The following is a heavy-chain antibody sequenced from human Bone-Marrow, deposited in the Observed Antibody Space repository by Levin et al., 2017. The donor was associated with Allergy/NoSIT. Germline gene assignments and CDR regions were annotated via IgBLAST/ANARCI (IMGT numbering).Heavy chain of an antibody. CDR3: ARYPYSSSWYYGNWFDP. J-gene: IGHJ5*02. CDR2: INHSGST. D-gene: IGHD6-13*01. CDR1: GGSFRGYY. Sequence: SQTLSLTCAVYGGSFRGYYWSWIRQPPGKGLEWIGEINHSGSTNYNPSLKSRVTISVDTSKNQFSLKLSSVTAADTAVYYCARYPYSSSWYYGNWFDPWGQGTLVTVSS. V-gene: IGHV4-34*01.